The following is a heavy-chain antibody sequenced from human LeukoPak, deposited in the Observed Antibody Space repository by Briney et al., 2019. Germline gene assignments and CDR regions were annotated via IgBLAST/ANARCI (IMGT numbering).Heavy chain of an antibody. J-gene: IGHJ4*02. CDR2: IANGRT. D-gene: IGHD3-10*01. V-gene: IGHV4-4*08. CDR3: ARDKAHSYGYYFDP. CDR1: GDALSTYY. Sequence: SETLSLTCTVSGDALSTYYWNWIRQPPGKGLEWVGHIANGRTDYNPTLKSRAIISVDTSKNQISLRLTSVTAADTAVDHYARDKAHSYGYYFDPWGPGTQVLVSS.